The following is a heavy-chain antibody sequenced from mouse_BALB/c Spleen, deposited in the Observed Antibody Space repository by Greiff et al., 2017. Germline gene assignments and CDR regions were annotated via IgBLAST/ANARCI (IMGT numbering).Heavy chain of an antibody. Sequence: VQLVESGAELARPGASVKMSCKASGYTFTSYTMHWVKQRPGQGLEWIGYINPSSGYTNYNQKFKDKATLTADKSSSTAYMQLSSLTSEDSAVYYCARRDYVYAMDYWGQGTSVTVSS. V-gene: IGHV1-4*01. CDR3: ARRDYVYAMDY. CDR1: GYTFTSYT. CDR2: INPSSGYT. D-gene: IGHD2-4*01. J-gene: IGHJ4*01.